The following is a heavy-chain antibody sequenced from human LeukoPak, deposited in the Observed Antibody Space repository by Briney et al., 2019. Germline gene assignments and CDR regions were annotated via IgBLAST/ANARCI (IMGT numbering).Heavy chain of an antibody. CDR1: GFTFSTYN. Sequence: PGGSLRLSCAASGFTFSTYNMNWVRQAPGKGLEWVSVISSSSSDIYYADSVKGRFTISRDNAKNSPYLEMNSLRGEDTAVYYCTRELGVDWGQGTLVTVSS. CDR2: ISSSSSDI. V-gene: IGHV3-21*01. J-gene: IGHJ4*02. CDR3: TRELGVD. D-gene: IGHD3-10*01.